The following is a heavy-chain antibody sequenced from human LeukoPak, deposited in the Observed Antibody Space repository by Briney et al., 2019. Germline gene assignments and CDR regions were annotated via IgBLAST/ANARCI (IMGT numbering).Heavy chain of an antibody. D-gene: IGHD3-10*01. J-gene: IGHJ4*02. Sequence: PGGSLRLSCAASGFTFSSDAMSWVRQAPGKGLEWVSAISGSGGSTYYADSVKGRFTISRDNSKNTLYLQMNSLRAEDTAVYYCAKVLLWFGELPYYFDYWGQGTLVTVSS. CDR1: GFTFSSDA. CDR3: AKVLLWFGELPYYFDY. CDR2: ISGSGGST. V-gene: IGHV3-23*01.